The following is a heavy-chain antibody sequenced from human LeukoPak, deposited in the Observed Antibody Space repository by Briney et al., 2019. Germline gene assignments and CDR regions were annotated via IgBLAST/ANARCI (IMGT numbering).Heavy chain of an antibody. CDR2: IGGSDGRT. V-gene: IGHV3-23*01. Sequence: GGSLRLSCAASGFTFSTYAMSWVRQAPGKGLEWVSLIGGSDGRTRYADSVKGRFTISRDNSKDTLYLQMNSLRAEDTAVYYCAKDSSSYDWGYMDVWGKGTTVTISS. CDR3: AKDSSSYDWGYMDV. J-gene: IGHJ6*03. D-gene: IGHD3-22*01. CDR1: GFTFSTYA.